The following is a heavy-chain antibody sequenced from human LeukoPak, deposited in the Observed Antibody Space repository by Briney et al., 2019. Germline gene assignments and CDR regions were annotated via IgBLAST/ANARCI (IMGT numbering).Heavy chain of an antibody. CDR3: ARVGLPTYSSSWYFDY. J-gene: IGHJ4*02. CDR1: GYTITGYY. CDR2: INPNSGGT. V-gene: IGHV1-2*06. Sequence: GASVKVSCKASGYTITGYYINWVRQAPGQGLEWMGRINPNSGGTNYAQKFQGRVTMTRDTSISTAYMELSRLRSDDTAVYYCARVGLPTYSSSWYFDYWGQGTLVTVSS. D-gene: IGHD6-13*01.